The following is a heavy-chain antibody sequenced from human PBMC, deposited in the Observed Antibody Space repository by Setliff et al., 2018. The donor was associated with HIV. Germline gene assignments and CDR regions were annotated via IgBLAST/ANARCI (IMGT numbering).Heavy chain of an antibody. V-gene: IGHV4-4*07. D-gene: IGHD2-2*01. Sequence: PSETLSLTCTVSGGSISSYSWSWIRQPAGKGLEWIGRIYYLGSTNYNPSLESRVTISVDTSKNQFSLKLSSVTAADTAVYYCARVPKYQLPRDYYMDVWGKGTTVTVSS. CDR2: IYYLGST. J-gene: IGHJ6*03. CDR1: GGSISSYS. CDR3: ARVPKYQLPRDYYMDV.